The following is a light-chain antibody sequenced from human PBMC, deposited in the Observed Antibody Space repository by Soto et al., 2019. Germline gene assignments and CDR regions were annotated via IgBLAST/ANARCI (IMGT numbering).Light chain of an antibody. Sequence: EIVVTQSPATLSLSPGERATLSCRASHSVSSSYLAWYQQKPGQAPRLLIYGASSRATGIPDRFGGSGSGTDFTLTISRLEPEDFAVYYCQQYGSSPPFTFGQGTKVDIK. CDR2: GAS. CDR1: HSVSSSY. V-gene: IGKV3-20*01. CDR3: QQYGSSPPFT. J-gene: IGKJ1*01.